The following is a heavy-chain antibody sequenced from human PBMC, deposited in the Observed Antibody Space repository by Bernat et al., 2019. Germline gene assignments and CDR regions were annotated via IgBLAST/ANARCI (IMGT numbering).Heavy chain of an antibody. Sequence: EVQLVESGGGLVKPGGSLRLSCAASGFTFSSYSMNWVRQAPGKGLEWVSSISSSSSYIYYADSVKGRFTMSRDNAKNSLYLQMNSLRAEDTAVYYCARDKVGSYYDSSGFVDYWGQGTLVTVSS. CDR3: ARDKVGSYYDSSGFVDY. CDR2: ISSSSSYI. V-gene: IGHV3-21*01. D-gene: IGHD3-22*01. J-gene: IGHJ4*02. CDR1: GFTFSSYS.